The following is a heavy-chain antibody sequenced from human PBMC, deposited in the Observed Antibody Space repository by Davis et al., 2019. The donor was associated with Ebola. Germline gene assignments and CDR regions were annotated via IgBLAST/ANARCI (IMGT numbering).Heavy chain of an antibody. V-gene: IGHV3-23*01. CDR3: AKDIEDYGEVLDYYYGMDV. J-gene: IGHJ6*02. CDR1: GFTFSSYA. Sequence: GESLKISCAASGFTFSSYAMSWVRQAPGKGLEWVSAISGSGGSTNYADSVKGRFTISRDNSKNTLYLQMNSLRAEDTAVYYCAKDIEDYGEVLDYYYGMDVWGQGTTVTVSS. D-gene: IGHD4-17*01. CDR2: ISGSGGST.